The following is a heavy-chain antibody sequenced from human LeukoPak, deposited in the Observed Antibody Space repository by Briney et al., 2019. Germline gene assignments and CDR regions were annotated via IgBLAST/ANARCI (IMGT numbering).Heavy chain of an antibody. CDR3: ARVRSGWDTDL. CDR1: GYTFTSYA. V-gene: IGHV7-4-1*02. J-gene: IGHJ2*01. Sequence: ASVKVSCKASGYTFTSYAMNWVRQAPGKGLEWMGWINTNTGNPTYAQGFTGRFVFSLDTTVSTASLQINSLKAEDTAVYYCARVRSGWDTDLWGRGTPVTVSS. CDR2: INTNTGNP. D-gene: IGHD5-18*01.